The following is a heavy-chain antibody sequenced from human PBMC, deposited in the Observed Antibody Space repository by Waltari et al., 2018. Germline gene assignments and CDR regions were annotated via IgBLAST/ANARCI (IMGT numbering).Heavy chain of an antibody. CDR2: IKEDGSEK. CDR3: ARLYNTGWYGIDY. D-gene: IGHD6-19*01. V-gene: IGHV3-7*01. Sequence: EVQLVESGGGLVQPGGSLRLSCAASGFTFSSYWMSWVRQAPGKGREGVDNIKEDGSEKYSVDSVKGRFTISRDNAKNSLSLQMNSLRAEDTAVYFCARLYNTGWYGIDYWGQGTLVTVSS. CDR1: GFTFSSYW. J-gene: IGHJ4*02.